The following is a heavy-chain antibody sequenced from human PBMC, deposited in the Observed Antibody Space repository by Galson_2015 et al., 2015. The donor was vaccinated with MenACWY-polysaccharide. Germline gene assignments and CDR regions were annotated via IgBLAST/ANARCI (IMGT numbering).Heavy chain of an antibody. J-gene: IGHJ3*01. CDR2: IWNDESNK. Sequence: SLRLSCAASGFTLSSFGMHWVRQAPGKGLEWVALIWNDESNKYYGDSVKGRFTISRDNSKNMLYLQMNSLRAEDTGLYYCAGDPYHMEATDQFHYWGQGTMVTVSS. CDR1: GFTLSSFG. V-gene: IGHV3-33*01. D-gene: IGHD1-1*01. CDR3: AGDPYHMEATDQFHY.